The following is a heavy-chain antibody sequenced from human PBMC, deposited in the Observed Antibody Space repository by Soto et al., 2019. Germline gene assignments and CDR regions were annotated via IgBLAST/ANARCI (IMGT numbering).Heavy chain of an antibody. CDR2: ISSSGSTI. CDR3: ASCITIFGVASGGMDV. Sequence: PGGSLRLSCAASGFTFSSYEMNWVRQALGKGLEWVSYISSSGSTIYYADSVKGRFTISRDNAKNSLYLQMNSLRAEDTAVYYCASCITIFGVASGGMDVWGQGTTVTVSS. J-gene: IGHJ6*02. CDR1: GFTFSSYE. V-gene: IGHV3-48*03. D-gene: IGHD3-3*01.